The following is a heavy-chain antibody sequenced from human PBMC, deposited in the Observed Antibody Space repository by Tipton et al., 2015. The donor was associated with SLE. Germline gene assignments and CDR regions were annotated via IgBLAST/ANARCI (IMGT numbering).Heavy chain of an antibody. CDR1: GGSISSSSFY. CDR2: LHFTGIS. CDR3: TINYYDSSGYSDDAFDI. Sequence: TLSLTCTVSGGSISSSSFYWGWIRQPPGKGLEWIGSLHFTGISYYNPSLKSRVTISVDTSRNQFSLNLSSVTAADTAVYYCTINYYDSSGYSDDAFDIWGQGTTVTVSS. J-gene: IGHJ3*02. D-gene: IGHD3-22*01. V-gene: IGHV4-39*07.